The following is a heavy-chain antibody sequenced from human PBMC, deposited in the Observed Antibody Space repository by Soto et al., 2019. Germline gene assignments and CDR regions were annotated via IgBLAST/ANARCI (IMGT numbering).Heavy chain of an antibody. CDR2: ISGYNGDT. CDR1: GYTFTRYG. Sequence: ASVKVSCKASGYTFTRYGISWVRQAPGQGLEWMGWISGYNGDTTYAQKFQGRVTMTIDTSTSTAYMELRSLRSDDTAVYYCARDPPPMDVWGQGTTVTVSS. CDR3: ARDPPPMDV. V-gene: IGHV1-18*01. J-gene: IGHJ6*02.